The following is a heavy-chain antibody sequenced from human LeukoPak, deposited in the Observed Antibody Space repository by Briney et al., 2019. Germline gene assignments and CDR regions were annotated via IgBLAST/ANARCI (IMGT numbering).Heavy chain of an antibody. J-gene: IGHJ6*03. CDR1: GFTFSTYN. V-gene: IGHV3-21*06. CDR3: ARDPYSGNYGNYYYYYMDV. Sequence: PGGSLRLSCAASGFTFSTYNMNWVRHALGKGLEWISSITSSSSYIYYADSVKVRLTISRDNAKNSLYLPMSSLSPDDTAVYFCARDPYSGNYGNYYYYYMDVWGKGTTVTISS. D-gene: IGHD1-26*01. CDR2: ITSSSSYI.